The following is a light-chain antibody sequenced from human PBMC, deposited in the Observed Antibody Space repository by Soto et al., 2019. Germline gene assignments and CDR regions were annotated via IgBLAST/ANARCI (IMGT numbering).Light chain of an antibody. CDR1: QTISSY. Sequence: DIQMTQSPSSLSASVGDRVTITCRASQTISSYLNWYQQRPGKAPNLLIYASSSLQSGVPPKFSGSGSGTEFTLIISSLQPEDFATYYCQQTYSTPITFGQGTRLEIK. J-gene: IGKJ5*01. V-gene: IGKV1-39*01. CDR2: ASS. CDR3: QQTYSTPIT.